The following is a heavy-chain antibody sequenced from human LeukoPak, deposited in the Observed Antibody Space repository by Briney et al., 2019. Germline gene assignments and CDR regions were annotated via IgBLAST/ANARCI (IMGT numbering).Heavy chain of an antibody. D-gene: IGHD4-17*01. J-gene: IGHJ4*02. Sequence: SQTLSLTCAISGDSVSNNGAAWNWIRQSPSRGLEWLGRTYYRSKWYNDYAVSVKSRITINPDTSKNQFSLQLTSVTPEDTAVYFCAGDGYGDFYFDHWGQGTLVTVSS. V-gene: IGHV6-1*01. CDR2: TYYRSKWYN. CDR3: AGDGYGDFYFDH. CDR1: GDSVSNNGAA.